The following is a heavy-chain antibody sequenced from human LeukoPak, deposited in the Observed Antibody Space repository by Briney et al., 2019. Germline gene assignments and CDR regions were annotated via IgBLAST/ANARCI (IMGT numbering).Heavy chain of an antibody. CDR2: FDPEDGET. V-gene: IGHV1-24*01. Sequence: ASVKVSCKVSGYTLTELSMHWVRQAPGKGLEWMGGFDPEDGETIYAQKFQGRVTMTEDTSTDTAYMELSSLRSEDTAVYYCARGGLARGSGSYSYYYYYMDVWGKGTTVTVSS. D-gene: IGHD3-10*01. CDR1: GYTLTELS. J-gene: IGHJ6*03. CDR3: ARGGLARGSGSYSYYYYYMDV.